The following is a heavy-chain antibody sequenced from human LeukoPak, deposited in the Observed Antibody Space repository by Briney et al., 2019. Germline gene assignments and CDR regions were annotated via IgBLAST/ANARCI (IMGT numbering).Heavy chain of an antibody. V-gene: IGHV3-66*01. J-gene: IGHJ4*02. CDR2: IYSGGST. CDR1: GFTVSSNY. Sequence: PGGSLRLSCAASGFTVSSNYMSWVRQAPGKGLEWVSVIYSGGSTYYADSVKDRFTISRDNSKNTLYLQMNSLRAEDTAVYYCARAGYCSGGSCYGSDYWGQGTLVSVSS. CDR3: ARAGYCSGGSCYGSDY. D-gene: IGHD2-15*01.